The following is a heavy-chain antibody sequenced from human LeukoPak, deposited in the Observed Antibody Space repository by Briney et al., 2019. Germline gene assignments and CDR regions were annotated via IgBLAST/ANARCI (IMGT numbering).Heavy chain of an antibody. CDR3: ASFYYYDSSGYPRDY. D-gene: IGHD3-22*01. CDR1: GGSFSGYY. CDR2: INHSGST. J-gene: IGHJ4*02. Sequence: SETLSLTCAVYGGSFSGYYWSWIRQPPGKGLEGIGEINHSGSTNYNRRLKSRVTITVDTAKTQFYLKLRSVTAADTAVYYCASFYYYDSSGYPRDYWGQGTLVTVSS. V-gene: IGHV4-34*01.